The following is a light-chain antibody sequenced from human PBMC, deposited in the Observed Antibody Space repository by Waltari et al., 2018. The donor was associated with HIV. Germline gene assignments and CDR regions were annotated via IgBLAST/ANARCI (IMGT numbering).Light chain of an antibody. CDR2: DVN. CDR1: SSDVGGYNY. Sequence: QSALTQPRSVSGSPGQSVTISCTGTSSDVGGYNYVSLYQQHPGKAPKLMIYDVNKRPAGVPDRYSGSKSGNTASLTISGLQAEDEANYYCCSYAGSPPWVFGGGTKLTVL. CDR3: CSYAGSPPWV. J-gene: IGLJ3*02. V-gene: IGLV2-11*01.